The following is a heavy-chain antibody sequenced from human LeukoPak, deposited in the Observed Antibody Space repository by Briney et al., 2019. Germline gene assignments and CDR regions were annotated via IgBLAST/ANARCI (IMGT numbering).Heavy chain of an antibody. CDR1: GGSISSYY. J-gene: IGHJ3*02. D-gene: IGHD1-26*01. CDR2: IYYSGST. V-gene: IGHV4-59*08. Sequence: SETLSLTCTVSGGSISSYYWNWIRQPPWKGLEWIGYIYYSGSTNYNPSLKSRVTISVDTSKNQFSLKLSSVTAADTAVYYCARPGGGGSYWGAFDIWGQGTMVTVSS. CDR3: ARPGGGGSYWGAFDI.